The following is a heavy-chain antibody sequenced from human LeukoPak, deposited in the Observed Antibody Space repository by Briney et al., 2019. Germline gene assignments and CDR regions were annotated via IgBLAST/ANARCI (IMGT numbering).Heavy chain of an antibody. CDR2: IYYSGNT. CDR1: AGSISSSRYY. D-gene: IGHD6-19*01. CDR3: ASWYSSGWYFDC. V-gene: IGHV4-39*01. J-gene: IGHJ4*02. Sequence: SETLSLTCTVSAGSISSSRYYWGWIRQPPGKGLEWIGTIYYSGNTYYNPSLKSRVTISVDTSKNQFSLKLSSVTAADTAVYYCASWYSSGWYFDCWGQGTLVTVSS.